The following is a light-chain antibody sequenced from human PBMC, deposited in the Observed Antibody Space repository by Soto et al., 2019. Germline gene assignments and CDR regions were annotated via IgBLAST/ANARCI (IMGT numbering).Light chain of an antibody. CDR2: EVS. Sequence: QSVLTQPPSASGSPGQSVTISCTGTSRDVGAYKYVSWYQQYPGKAPKLMIYEVSNRPSGVPDRFSGSKSDNTASLTVSGLQAEDEADYYCTSYVGSDIWVFGGGTKLTV. V-gene: IGLV2-8*01. CDR3: TSYVGSDIWV. J-gene: IGLJ3*02. CDR1: SRDVGAYKY.